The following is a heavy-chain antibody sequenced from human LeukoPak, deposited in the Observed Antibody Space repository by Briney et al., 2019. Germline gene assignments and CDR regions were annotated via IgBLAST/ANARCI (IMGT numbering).Heavy chain of an antibody. CDR2: ISAYNGNT. V-gene: IGHV1-18*01. CDR1: GYTFTSYG. CDR3: ARVTSVGGSGSYYNWFDP. D-gene: IGHD3-10*01. J-gene: IGHJ5*02. Sequence: ASVKVSCKASGYTFTSYGISWVRQAPGQGLEWMGWISAYNGNTNYAQKLQGRVTMTTDTSTSTAYMELRSLRSDDTAAYYCARVTSVGGSGSYYNWFDPWGQGTLVTVSS.